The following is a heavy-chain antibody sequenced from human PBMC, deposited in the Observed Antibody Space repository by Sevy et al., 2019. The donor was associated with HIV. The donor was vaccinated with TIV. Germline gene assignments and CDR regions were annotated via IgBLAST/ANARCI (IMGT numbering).Heavy chain of an antibody. J-gene: IGHJ5*02. CDR1: GFTFNSYS. Sequence: GGSLRLSCATSGFTFNSYSMNWVRQAPGKGLEWVSSISGSRTYIYYADSVKGRITISRDNAKNSLHLQMNNLRAEDTAVYYCARGHPGIAVTVPNWFDPWGQGTLVTVSS. CDR2: ISGSRTYI. V-gene: IGHV3-21*01. CDR3: ARGHPGIAVTVPNWFDP. D-gene: IGHD6-19*01.